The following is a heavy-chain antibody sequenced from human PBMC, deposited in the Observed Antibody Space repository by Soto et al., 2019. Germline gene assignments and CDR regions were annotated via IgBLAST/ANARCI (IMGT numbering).Heavy chain of an antibody. CDR1: GFTFSSYA. CDR3: AREGIAAALDY. V-gene: IGHV3-21*01. CDR2: ISGSSSYI. J-gene: IGHJ4*02. Sequence: PGGSLRLSCAASGFTFSSYAMSWVRQAPGKGLEWVSAISGSSSYIYYADSVKGRFTISRDDAKNSLYLQVNSLRAEDTAVYYCAREGIAAALDYWGQGTLVTVSS. D-gene: IGHD6-13*01.